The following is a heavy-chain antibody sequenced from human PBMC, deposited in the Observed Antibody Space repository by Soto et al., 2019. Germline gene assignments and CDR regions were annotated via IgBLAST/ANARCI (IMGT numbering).Heavy chain of an antibody. V-gene: IGHV1-2*02. CDR1: GYTFTGYY. D-gene: IGHD2-15*01. J-gene: IGHJ4*02. CDR3: ARDRLGYCSGGSCYSWAFDY. Sequence: ASVKVSCKACGYTFTGYYMHWVRQAPGQGLEWMGWINPNSGGTNYAQKFQGRVTMTRDTSISTAYMELSRLRSDDTAVYYCARDRLGYCSGGSCYSWAFDYWGQGTLVTVSS. CDR2: INPNSGGT.